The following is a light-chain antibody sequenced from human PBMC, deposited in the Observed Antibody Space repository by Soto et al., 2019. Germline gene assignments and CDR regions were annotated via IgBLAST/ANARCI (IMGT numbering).Light chain of an antibody. CDR2: LTS. Sequence: DIQMTQSPSTLSASVGDRVTITCRASQSISGLLAWYQRKPGKAPKLLIYLTSSLQSGVPSRFIGSGSGTEFTLPISSLQPDDLATYYCNQYENFSPFGGGTKVEIK. J-gene: IGKJ4*02. CDR3: NQYENFSP. CDR1: QSISGL. V-gene: IGKV1-5*03.